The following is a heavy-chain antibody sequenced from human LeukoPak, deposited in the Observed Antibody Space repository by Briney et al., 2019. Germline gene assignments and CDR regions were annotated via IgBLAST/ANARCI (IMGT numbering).Heavy chain of an antibody. J-gene: IGHJ4*02. Sequence: GGSLRLSCAASGFTFSSFAMSWVRQAPGKGLEWVSAISGSGGSTYYADSVKGRFTISRDNSKNTLYLQMNSLRAEDTAVYYCAKDFHSSGYYFEFWTFDYWGQGTLVTVSS. CDR3: AKDFHSSGYYFEFWTFDY. CDR2: ISGSGGST. D-gene: IGHD3-22*01. CDR1: GFTFSSFA. V-gene: IGHV3-23*01.